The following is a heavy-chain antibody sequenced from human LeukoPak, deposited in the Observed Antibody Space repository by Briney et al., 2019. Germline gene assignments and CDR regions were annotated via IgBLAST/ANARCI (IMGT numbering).Heavy chain of an antibody. V-gene: IGHV4-31*03. D-gene: IGHD6-19*01. CDR2: IYYSGST. Sequence: PSETLSLTCTVSGGSISSGGYYWSWIRQHPGKGLEWIGYIYYSGSTYYNPSLKSRVTISVDTSKNQFSLKLSSVTAADTAVYYCARGSKVARYSSGWGYWYFDLWGRGTLVTVSS. CDR1: GGSISSGGYY. CDR3: ARGSKVARYSSGWGYWYFDL. J-gene: IGHJ2*01.